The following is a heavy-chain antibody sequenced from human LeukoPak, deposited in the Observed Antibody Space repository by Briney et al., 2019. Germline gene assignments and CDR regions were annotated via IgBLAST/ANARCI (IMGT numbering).Heavy chain of an antibody. J-gene: IGHJ4*02. V-gene: IGHV4-61*01. D-gene: IGHD3-10*01. CDR1: GGSVSSGSYY. Sequence: SETLSLTRTVSGGSVSSGSYYWSWIRQPPGKGLEWIGYIYYSGSTNYNPSLKSRVTISVDTSKNQFSLKLCSVTAADTAVYYCARVLWFGELFHFDYWGQGTLVTVSS. CDR3: ARVLWFGELFHFDY. CDR2: IYYSGST.